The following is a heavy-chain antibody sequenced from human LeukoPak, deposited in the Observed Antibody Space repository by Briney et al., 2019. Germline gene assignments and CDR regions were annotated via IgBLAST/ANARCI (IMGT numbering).Heavy chain of an antibody. CDR1: GFTFSSYA. CDR3: AKKTSGSGWPHYFDY. V-gene: IGHV3-23*01. J-gene: IGHJ4*02. D-gene: IGHD6-19*01. Sequence: TGGSLRLSCAASGFTFSSYAMSWVRQAPGKGLEWVSAISSGGGNTYYADSVKGRFTISRDNSENTLYLQMNSLRAEDTALYYCAKKTSGSGWPHYFDYWGQGSLVTVSS. CDR2: ISSGGGNT.